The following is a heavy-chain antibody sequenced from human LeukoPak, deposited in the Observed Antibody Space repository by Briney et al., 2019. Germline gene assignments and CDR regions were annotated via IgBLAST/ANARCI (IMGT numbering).Heavy chain of an antibody. CDR2: IFYSGST. V-gene: IGHV4-39*07. CDR3: ARDRKYYYHMDV. J-gene: IGHJ6*03. D-gene: IGHD1-14*01. Sequence: SETLSLTCTVSSGSISTSNYYWGWVRQPPGKALEWIGNIFYSGSTYYNPSLKSRVTISVDTSKNQFSLRLSSLTAADTALYYCARDRKYYYHMDVWGKGTTVTVSS. CDR1: SGSISTSNYY.